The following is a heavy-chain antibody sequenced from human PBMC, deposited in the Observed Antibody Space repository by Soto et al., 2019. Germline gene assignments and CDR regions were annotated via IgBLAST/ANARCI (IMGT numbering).Heavy chain of an antibody. D-gene: IGHD1-1*01. CDR1: GASISGFY. J-gene: IGHJ5*02. CDR2: IYATGTT. Sequence: PSETLSLTCTVSGASISGFYWSWIRKSAGKGLEWIGRIYATGTTDFNPSLKSRVMMSVDTSKKQFSLKLRSVTAADTAVYYCVRDGTKTLRDWFDPWGQGISVTVSS. CDR3: VRDGTKTLRDWFDP. V-gene: IGHV4-4*07.